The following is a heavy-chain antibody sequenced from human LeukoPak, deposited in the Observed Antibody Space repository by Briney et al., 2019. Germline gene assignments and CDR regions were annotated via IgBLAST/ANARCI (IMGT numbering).Heavy chain of an antibody. D-gene: IGHD4/OR15-4a*01. Sequence: ASVKVSCKASGYTFTSYDINWVRQATGQGLEWMGWMNPNSGNTGYAQKFQGRVTMTTDTSTSTAYMELRSLRSDDTAVYYCARDSPTIRAFDIWGQGTMVTVSS. J-gene: IGHJ3*02. CDR1: GYTFTSYD. V-gene: IGHV1-8*02. CDR3: ARDSPTIRAFDI. CDR2: MNPNSGNT.